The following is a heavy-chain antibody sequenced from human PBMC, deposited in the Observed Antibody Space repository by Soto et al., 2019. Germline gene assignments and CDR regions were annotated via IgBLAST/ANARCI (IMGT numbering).Heavy chain of an antibody. CDR2: ISHDGINK. Sequence: QVRLVESGGGVVQPGRSLRLSCTASGFSFSSYAMYWFRQPPGKGLEWVAVISHDGINKHYADSVKVRVTVSRDNSNHSLDLQLNSLRGEDTAMYYFASDIYSSDYFVKWFEPWGQGTLVTVSS. D-gene: IGHD6-19*01. CDR3: ASDIYSSDYFVKWFEP. J-gene: IGHJ5*02. V-gene: IGHV3-30-3*01. CDR1: GFSFSSYA.